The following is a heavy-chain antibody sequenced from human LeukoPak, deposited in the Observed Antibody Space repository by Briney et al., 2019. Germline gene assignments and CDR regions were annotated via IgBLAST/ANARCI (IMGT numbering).Heavy chain of an antibody. V-gene: IGHV3-23*01. J-gene: IGHJ6*03. D-gene: IGHD6-6*01. CDR3: AKAARPAYYYYYMDV. CDR1: GFTFSSYA. Sequence: AGGSLRLSCAASGFTFSSYAMSWVRQAPGKGLEWVSAISGSGGSTYYADSVKGRFTISRDNSKNTLYLQMNSLRAEDTAVYYCAKAARPAYYYYYMDVWGKGTTVTVSS. CDR2: ISGSGGST.